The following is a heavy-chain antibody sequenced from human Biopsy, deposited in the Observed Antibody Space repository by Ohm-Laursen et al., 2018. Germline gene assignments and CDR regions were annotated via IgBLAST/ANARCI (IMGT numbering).Heavy chain of an antibody. Sequence: TLSLTCAVSGGSFTGHYWSWIRQPPGKGLEWIGHISYTGYTSYNASLKSRVTISVDTSRKHSSLRLSSLTAADTAVYYCTRGSNDFGGLYFPRWGQGTLLTVSS. D-gene: IGHD4-23*01. J-gene: IGHJ4*02. CDR3: TRGSNDFGGLYFPR. CDR1: GGSFTGHY. V-gene: IGHV4-59*11. CDR2: ISYTGYT.